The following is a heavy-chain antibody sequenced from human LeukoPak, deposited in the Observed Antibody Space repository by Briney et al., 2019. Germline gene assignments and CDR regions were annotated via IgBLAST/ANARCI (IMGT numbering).Heavy chain of an antibody. CDR2: ISWNSGSI. V-gene: IGHV3-9*01. Sequence: GGSLRLSCAASGFIFSSYDMNWVRQAPGKGLEWVSGISWNSGSIGYADSVKGRFTISRDNAKNSLYLQMNSLRAEDTAVYYCAKGAAAGYRYYFDYWGQGTLVTVSS. CDR1: GFIFSSYD. J-gene: IGHJ4*02. CDR3: AKGAAAGYRYYFDY. D-gene: IGHD6-13*01.